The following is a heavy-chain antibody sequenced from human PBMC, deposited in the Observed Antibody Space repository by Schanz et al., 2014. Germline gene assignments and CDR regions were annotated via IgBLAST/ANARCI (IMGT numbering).Heavy chain of an antibody. CDR3: VRVPSRDVSFDL. D-gene: IGHD3-16*01. CDR1: GYTFIDYG. V-gene: IGHV1-18*01. CDR2: IRPDNGHT. Sequence: VQLVQSWAEVKGPGASVKVSCKASGYTFIDYGLSWVRQAPGQGLEWLGWIRPDNGHTTYSQKVRDRVIFTTDTSANTAYMELRSLRSDDTAHYYCVRVPSRDVSFDLWGRGTLVTVSS. J-gene: IGHJ2*01.